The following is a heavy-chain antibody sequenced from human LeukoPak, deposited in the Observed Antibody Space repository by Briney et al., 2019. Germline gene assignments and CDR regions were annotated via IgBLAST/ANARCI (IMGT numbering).Heavy chain of an antibody. CDR1: GFTFSSYA. CDR3: ALGGIAAAAYYYYGMDV. D-gene: IGHD6-13*01. Sequence: PGGSLRLSFAASGFTFSSYAMSWVRQAPGKGLEWVSAISGSGGSTYYADSVKGRFTISRDNSKNTLYLQMNSLRAEDTAVYYCALGGIAAAAYYYYGMDVWGQGTTVTVSS. J-gene: IGHJ6*02. CDR2: ISGSGGST. V-gene: IGHV3-23*01.